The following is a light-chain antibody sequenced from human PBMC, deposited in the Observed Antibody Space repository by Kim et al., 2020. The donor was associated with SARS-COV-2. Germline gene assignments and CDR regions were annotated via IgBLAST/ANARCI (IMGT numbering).Light chain of an antibody. V-gene: IGKV3-11*01. CDR2: DAA. CDR1: QSVGSY. J-gene: IGKJ4*01. Sequence: EIVLTQSPATLSLSPGERATLSCRASQSVGSYLAWYQQRPGQAPRLLIYDAANRATDIPARFSGSGSGTDFTLTINSLEPEDFAVYYCHQRANLPTVTFGGGTKVDIK. CDR3: HQRANLPTVT.